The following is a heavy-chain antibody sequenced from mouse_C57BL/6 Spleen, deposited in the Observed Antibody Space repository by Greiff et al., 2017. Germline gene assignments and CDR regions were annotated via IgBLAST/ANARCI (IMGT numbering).Heavy chain of an antibody. V-gene: IGHV2-9-1*01. D-gene: IGHD1-1*01. CDR3: ARGDYYGSSYRFAY. Sequence: VKLMESGPGLVAPSQSLSITCTVSGFSLTSYAISWVRQPPGKGLEWLGVIWTGGGTTYNSALKSRVSISKDNYKSQVFIKINSLQTDDTARYYCARGDYYGSSYRFAYWGQGTLVTVSA. CDR1: GFSLTSYA. J-gene: IGHJ3*01. CDR2: IWTGGGT.